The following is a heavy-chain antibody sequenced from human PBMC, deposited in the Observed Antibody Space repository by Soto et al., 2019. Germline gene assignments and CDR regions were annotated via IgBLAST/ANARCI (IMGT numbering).Heavy chain of an antibody. D-gene: IGHD5-18*01. J-gene: IGHJ6*02. CDR2: ISYDGSNK. CDR3: AKDREGYSYGFSSAGPYYYYGMDV. Sequence: GGSLRLSCAASGFTFSSYGMHWVRQAPGKGLEWVAVISYDGSNKYYADSVKGRFTISRDNSKNTLYLQMNSLRAEDTAVYYCAKDREGYSYGFSSAGPYYYYGMDVWGQGTTVTVSS. V-gene: IGHV3-30*18. CDR1: GFTFSSYG.